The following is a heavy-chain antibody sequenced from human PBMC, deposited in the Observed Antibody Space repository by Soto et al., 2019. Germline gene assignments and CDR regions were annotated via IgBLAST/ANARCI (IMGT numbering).Heavy chain of an antibody. CDR2: IYYSGST. V-gene: IGHV4-61*08. D-gene: IGHD5-18*01. CDR3: ARDHPHSYGIYYFDY. Sequence: SGTLSLTCTVSGGSISSGDYYWSWIRQPPGKGLEWIGYIYYSGSTNYNPSLKSRVTISADTSKNQVSLKLTSVTAADTAVYYCARDHPHSYGIYYFDYWGQGTLVTVSS. J-gene: IGHJ4*02. CDR1: GGSISSGDYY.